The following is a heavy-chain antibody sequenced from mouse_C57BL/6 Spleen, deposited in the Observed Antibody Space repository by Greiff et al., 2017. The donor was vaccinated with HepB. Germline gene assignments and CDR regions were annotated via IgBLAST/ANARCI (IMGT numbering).Heavy chain of an antibody. CDR2: IDPSDSET. CDR1: GYTFTSYW. D-gene: IGHD1-1*01. J-gene: IGHJ1*03. Sequence: VQLQQPGAELVRPGSSVKLSCKASGYTFTSYWMHWVKQRPIQGLEWIGNIDPSDSETHYNQKFKDKATLTVDKSSSTAYMQLSSLTSEDSAVYYCARSRVITTVFDVWGTGTTVTVSS. CDR3: ARSRVITTVFDV. V-gene: IGHV1-52*01.